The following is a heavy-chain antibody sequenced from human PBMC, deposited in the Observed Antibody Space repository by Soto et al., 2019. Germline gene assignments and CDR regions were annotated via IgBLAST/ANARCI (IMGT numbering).Heavy chain of an antibody. CDR2: IIPIFGTA. CDR3: ARAEFTYDFPDRGMDV. D-gene: IGHD3-3*01. V-gene: IGHV1-69*13. CDR1: GGTFSSYA. J-gene: IGHJ6*02. Sequence: SVKVSCKASGGTFSSYAISWVRQAPGQGLEWMGGIIPIFGTANYAQKFQGRVTITADESTSTAYMELSSLRSEDTAVYYCARAEFTYDFPDRGMDVWSQGTTVTVSS.